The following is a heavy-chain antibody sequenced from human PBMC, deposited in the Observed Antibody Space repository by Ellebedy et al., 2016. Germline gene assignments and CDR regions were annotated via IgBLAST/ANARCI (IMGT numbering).Heavy chain of an antibody. Sequence: GGSLRLXCAASGFTFDDYAMHWVRQAPGKGLEWVSGISWNSGSIGYADSVKGRFTISRDNAKNSLYLQMNSLRAEDTALYYCAKGAEGQLVPPAAFDIWGQGTMVTVSS. CDR2: ISWNSGSI. CDR1: GFTFDDYA. D-gene: IGHD6-6*01. CDR3: AKGAEGQLVPPAAFDI. J-gene: IGHJ3*02. V-gene: IGHV3-9*01.